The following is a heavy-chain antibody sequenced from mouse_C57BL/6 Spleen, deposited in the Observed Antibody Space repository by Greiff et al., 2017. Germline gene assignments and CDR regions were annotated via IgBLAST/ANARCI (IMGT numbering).Heavy chain of an antibody. D-gene: IGHD1-1*01. V-gene: IGHV1-80*01. CDR1: GYAFSSYW. Sequence: ESGAELVKPGASVKISCKASGYAFSSYWMNWVKQRPGKGLEWIGQIYPGDGDTNYNGKFKGKATLTADKSSSTAYMQLSSLTSEDSAVYFCARDGSYGSSPFAYWGQGTLVTVSA. J-gene: IGHJ3*01. CDR2: IYPGDGDT. CDR3: ARDGSYGSSPFAY.